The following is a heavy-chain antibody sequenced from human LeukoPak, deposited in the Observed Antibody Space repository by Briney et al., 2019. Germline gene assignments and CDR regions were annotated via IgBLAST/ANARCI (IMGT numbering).Heavy chain of an antibody. D-gene: IGHD6-13*01. V-gene: IGHV3-23*01. CDR1: GFTFSSYV. J-gene: IGHJ4*02. CDR3: AKKGIAAADSFDY. CDR2: ISGSGGST. Sequence: GGSLGLSCAASGFTFSSYVMSWVRQAPGKGLEWVSAISGSGGSTYYADSVKGRFTISRDNSKNTLYLQMNSLRAEDTAVYYCAKKGIAAADSFDYWGQGTLVTVSS.